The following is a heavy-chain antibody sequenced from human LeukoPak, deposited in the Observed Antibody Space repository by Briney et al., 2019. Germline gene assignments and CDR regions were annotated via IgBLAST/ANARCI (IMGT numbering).Heavy chain of an antibody. CDR1: GFTFSSYW. J-gene: IGHJ4*02. V-gene: IGHV3-23*01. CDR3: AKDHSRSNFDY. D-gene: IGHD2-21*01. Sequence: HPGGSLRLSCAASGFTFSSYWMSWVRQAPGQGLEWVSAISGSGGSTYYADSVKGRFTISRDNSKNTLYLQVNSLRAEDTAVYYCAKDHSRSNFDYWGQGTLVTVSS. CDR2: ISGSGGST.